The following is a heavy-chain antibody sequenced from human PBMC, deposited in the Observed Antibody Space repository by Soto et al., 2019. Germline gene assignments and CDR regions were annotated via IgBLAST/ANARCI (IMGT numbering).Heavy chain of an antibody. Sequence: PSQTLSLTCAISGDSVSSNSSAWNWIRQSPSRGLEWLGRTYYRSKWYNDYAVSVKSRITINPDTSKNQFSLQLNSVTPEDTAVYYCARDVHYGSGNNYYFDYWGQGTLVTVSS. V-gene: IGHV6-1*01. CDR1: GDSVSSNSSA. D-gene: IGHD3-10*01. CDR3: ARDVHYGSGNNYYFDY. CDR2: TYYRSKWYN. J-gene: IGHJ4*02.